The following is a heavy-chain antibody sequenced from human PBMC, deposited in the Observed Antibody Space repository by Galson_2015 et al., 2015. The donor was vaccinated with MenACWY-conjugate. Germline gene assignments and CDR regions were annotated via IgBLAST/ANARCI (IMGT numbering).Heavy chain of an antibody. D-gene: IGHD5-18*01. CDR3: VRVGTWIHQYFYYMDV. J-gene: IGHJ6*03. CDR2: ISKSGSPI. CDR1: GFTFPGYE. Sequence: LRLSCAASGFTFPGYEFNWVRQAPGKGLEWLSYISKSGSPIYYADSVKGRFTISRDNIKKSLFLEMNSLRAGDTGVYYCVRVGTWIHQYFYYMDVWGKGTTVTVSS. V-gene: IGHV3-48*03.